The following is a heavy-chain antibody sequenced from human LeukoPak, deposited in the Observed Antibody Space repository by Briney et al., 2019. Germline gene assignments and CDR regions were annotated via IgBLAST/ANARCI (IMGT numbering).Heavy chain of an antibody. CDR1: GLPFSSYA. D-gene: IGHD2-15*01. Sequence: GGSLSFSFAASGLPFSSYAMTWFGQPPGKGLDWASAFIGSGGSTYYADSVKGRFTISRDNSKNTLYLQMNSLRAEDTAVYYCAKDRSVVAAISLGDYYFDYWGQGTLVTVSS. V-gene: IGHV3-23*01. CDR2: FIGSGGST. J-gene: IGHJ4*02. CDR3: AKDRSVVAAISLGDYYFDY.